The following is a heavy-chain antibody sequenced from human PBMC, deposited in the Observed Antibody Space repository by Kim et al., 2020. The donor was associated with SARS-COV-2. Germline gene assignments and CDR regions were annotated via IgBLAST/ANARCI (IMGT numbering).Heavy chain of an antibody. CDR3: ARRADSGGYFDH. Sequence: SADSVNSRFTISGDNAKNTLHLQMNSLRAEDAAVYYCARRADSGGYFDHWGQGILVTVSS. J-gene: IGHJ4*02. D-gene: IGHD2-15*01. V-gene: IGHV3-74*01.